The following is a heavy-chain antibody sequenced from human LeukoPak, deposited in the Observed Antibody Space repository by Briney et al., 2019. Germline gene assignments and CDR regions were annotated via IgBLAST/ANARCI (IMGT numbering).Heavy chain of an antibody. CDR3: ARGGGLEWLFVYYYGMDV. D-gene: IGHD3-3*01. Sequence: PSETLSLTCAVYGGSFSGYYWSWVRQAPGKGLEWVSVIYSGGSTYYADSVKGRFTISRHNSKNTLYLQMNSLRAEDTAVYYCARGGGLEWLFVYYYGMDVWGQGTTVTVSS. V-gene: IGHV3-53*04. CDR1: GGSFSGYY. J-gene: IGHJ6*02. CDR2: IYSGGST.